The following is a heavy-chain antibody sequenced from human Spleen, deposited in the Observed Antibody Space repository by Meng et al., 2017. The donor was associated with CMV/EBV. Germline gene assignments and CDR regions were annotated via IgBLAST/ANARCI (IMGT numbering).Heavy chain of an antibody. V-gene: IGHV1-2*02. D-gene: IGHD2-2*01. J-gene: IGHJ5*02. CDR1: FTGYY. CDR3: ARVGYCSSTSCRGAWFDP. CDR2: INPNSGGT. Sequence: FTGYYRHWVRQAPGQGLEWMGWINPNSGGTNYAQKFQGRVTMTRDTSISTAYMELSRLRSDDTAVYYCARVGYCSSTSCRGAWFDPWGQGTLVTVSS.